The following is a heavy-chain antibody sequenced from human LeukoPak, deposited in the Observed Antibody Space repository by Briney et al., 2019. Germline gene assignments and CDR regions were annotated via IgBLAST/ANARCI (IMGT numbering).Heavy chain of an antibody. CDR2: VYYSGTT. V-gene: IGHV4-59*01. CDR1: SGSISTYY. CDR3: ARDGGTYGMDV. D-gene: IGHD3-16*01. Sequence: SETLSLTCTVSSGSISTYYWGWIRQPPGKGLEWIGSVYYSGTTYYNHSLKSRVTISVDSSKNQFSLKLHSVTASDTAVYYCARDGGTYGMDVWGQGTTVTVSS. J-gene: IGHJ6*02.